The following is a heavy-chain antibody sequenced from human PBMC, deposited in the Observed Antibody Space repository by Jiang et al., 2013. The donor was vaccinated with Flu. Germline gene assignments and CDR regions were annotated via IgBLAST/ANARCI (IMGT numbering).Heavy chain of an antibody. CDR3: AKIRQLGRYYYYYGMDV. D-gene: IGHD6-6*01. J-gene: IGHJ6*02. CDR2: ISYDGSNK. V-gene: IGHV3-30*18. CDR1: GFTFSSYG. Sequence: VQLVESGGGVVQPGRSLRLSCAASGFTFSSYGMHWVRQAPGKGLEWVAVISYDGSNKYYADSVKGRFTISRDNSKNTLYLQMNSLRAEDTAVYYCAKIRQLGRYYYYYGMDVWGQGTTVTV.